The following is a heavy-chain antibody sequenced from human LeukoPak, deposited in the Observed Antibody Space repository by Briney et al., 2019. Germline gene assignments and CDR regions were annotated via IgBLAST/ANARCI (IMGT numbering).Heavy chain of an antibody. D-gene: IGHD6-19*01. CDR3: AHRETAVAGTWAFDI. CDR2: IYWNDDK. Sequence: QSGPTLVKPTQTLTLTCTFSGFSLSTTGVGVGWIRQPPGKALEWLALIYWNDDKRYSPSLKSRLTITKGTSKNQVVLTMTNMDPVDTATYYCAHRETAVAGTWAFDIWGQGTMVTVSS. V-gene: IGHV2-5*01. CDR1: GFSLSTTGVG. J-gene: IGHJ3*02.